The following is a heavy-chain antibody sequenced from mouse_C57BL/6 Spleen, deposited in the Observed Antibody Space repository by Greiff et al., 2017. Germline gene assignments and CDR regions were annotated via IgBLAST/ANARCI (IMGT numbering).Heavy chain of an antibody. Sequence: QVQLKQPGAELVKPGASVKLSCKASGYTFTSYWMHWVKQRPGQGLEWIGMIHPNSGSTNYNEKFKSKATLTVDKSSSTAYMQLSSLTSEDSAVYYCAREGSRYSNENAMDYWGQGTSVTVSS. CDR3: AREGSRYSNENAMDY. V-gene: IGHV1-64*01. CDR2: IHPNSGST. D-gene: IGHD2-5*01. CDR1: GYTFTSYW. J-gene: IGHJ4*01.